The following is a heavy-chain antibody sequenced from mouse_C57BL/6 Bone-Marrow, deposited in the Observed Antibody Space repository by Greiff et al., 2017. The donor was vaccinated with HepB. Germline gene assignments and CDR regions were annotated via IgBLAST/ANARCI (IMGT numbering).Heavy chain of an antibody. Sequence: QVQLQQSGAELARPGASVKLSCKASGYTFTSYGISWVKQRTGQGLEWIGEIYPRSGNTYYNEKFKGKATLTADKSSSTAYMELRSLTSEDSAVYFCARIRWLLWYFDVWGTGTTVTVSS. CDR2: IYPRSGNT. J-gene: IGHJ1*03. CDR1: GYTFTSYG. V-gene: IGHV1-81*01. CDR3: ARIRWLLWYFDV. D-gene: IGHD2-3*01.